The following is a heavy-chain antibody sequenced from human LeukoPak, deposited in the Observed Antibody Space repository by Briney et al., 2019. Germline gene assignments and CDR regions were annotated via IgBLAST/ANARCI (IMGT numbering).Heavy chain of an antibody. D-gene: IGHD3-9*01. CDR3: ASRTYDILTGRLNYGMDV. J-gene: IGHJ6*02. CDR1: GFTFSSYE. Sequence: PGGSLRLSCTASGFTFSSYEMNGVRQAPGKGREWGSYISSSGSRIYYAGSVKGRFTISRDNDKNSLYLQMNSLRAEDTAVYYCASRTYDILTGRLNYGMDVWGQGTTVTVSS. V-gene: IGHV3-48*03. CDR2: ISSSGSRI.